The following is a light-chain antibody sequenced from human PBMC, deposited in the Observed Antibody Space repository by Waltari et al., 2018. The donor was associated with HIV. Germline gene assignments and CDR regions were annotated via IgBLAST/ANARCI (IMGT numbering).Light chain of an antibody. J-gene: IGLJ1*01. CDR1: NIGSKS. Sequence: SYVLTQPPSVSVAPGQTARITCGGNNIGSKSVHWYQQKPGQAPVLVGYEDSDRPSGIPERFSGSNSGNTATLTISRVEAGDEADYYCQVWDSSSDHHYVFGTGTKVTVL. CDR3: QVWDSSSDHHYV. V-gene: IGLV3-21*02. CDR2: EDS.